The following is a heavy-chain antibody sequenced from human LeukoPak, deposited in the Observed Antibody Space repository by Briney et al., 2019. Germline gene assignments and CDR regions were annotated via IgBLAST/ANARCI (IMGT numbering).Heavy chain of an antibody. J-gene: IGHJ4*02. CDR3: ARNRDGYNSFDY. Sequence: SETLSLTCTVSGGSMSSYYWSWIRQPPGKGLEWIGYIYYSGSTNYNPSLKSRVTISVDTSKNQFTLKLSSATAADTAVYYCARNRDGYNSFDYWGQGTLVTVSS. CDR2: IYYSGST. V-gene: IGHV4-59*12. D-gene: IGHD5-24*01. CDR1: GGSMSSYY.